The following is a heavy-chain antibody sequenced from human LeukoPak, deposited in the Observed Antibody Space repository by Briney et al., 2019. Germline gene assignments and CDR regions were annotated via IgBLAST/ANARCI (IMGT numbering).Heavy chain of an antibody. V-gene: IGHV1-69*06. Sequence: ASVKVSCKASGGTFSSYAISWVRQAPGQGLEWLGGIIPIFGTANSAQKFQGRVTITADKSTSTAYMELSSLRSDDTAVYYGARPRSGSYSALIDAFDIWGQGTMVTVSS. CDR3: ARPRSGSYSALIDAFDI. D-gene: IGHD3-10*01. J-gene: IGHJ3*02. CDR1: GGTFSSYA. CDR2: IIPIFGTA.